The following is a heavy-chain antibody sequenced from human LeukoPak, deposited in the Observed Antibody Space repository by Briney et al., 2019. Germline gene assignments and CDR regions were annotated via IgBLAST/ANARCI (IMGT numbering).Heavy chain of an antibody. Sequence: SETLSLTCTVSGGSISSSSYYWGWIRQPPGKGLEWIGSIYHSGSTYYNPSLKSRVTISVDTSKNQFSLKLSSVTAADTAVYYCARGADYYMDVWGKGTTVTVSS. CDR3: ARGADYYMDV. V-gene: IGHV4-39*07. CDR2: IYHSGST. J-gene: IGHJ6*03. D-gene: IGHD1-26*01. CDR1: GGSISSSSYY.